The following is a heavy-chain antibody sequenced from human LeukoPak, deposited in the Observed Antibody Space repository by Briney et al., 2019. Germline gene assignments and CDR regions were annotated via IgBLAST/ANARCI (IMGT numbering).Heavy chain of an antibody. Sequence: SETLSLTCTVSGGSISSYYWSWIRQPPGKGLEWIGYIYYSGSTNYNPSLKSRVTISVDTSKNQFSLKLSSVTAADTAVYYCARDYYDSSGYYYRDDWYFDLWGRGTLVTVSS. CDR2: IYYSGST. CDR3: ARDYYDSSGYYYRDDWYFDL. D-gene: IGHD3-22*01. V-gene: IGHV4-59*08. J-gene: IGHJ2*01. CDR1: GGSISSYY.